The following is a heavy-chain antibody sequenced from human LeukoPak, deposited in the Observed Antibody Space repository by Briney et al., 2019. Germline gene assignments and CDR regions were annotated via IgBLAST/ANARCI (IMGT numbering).Heavy chain of an antibody. V-gene: IGHV4-39*07. CDR2: IYYSGST. CDR1: GGSISSISSNNYH. J-gene: IGHJ4*02. CDR3: ARVQGSGGLFARFDY. Sequence: PSETLSLTCIVSGGSISSISSNNYHWGWIRQPPGKGLEWIGSIYYSGSTYYNPSLKSRVTISVDTSKNQFSLKLSSVTAADTAVYYCARVQGSGGLFARFDYWGQGTLVTVSS. D-gene: IGHD3-10*01.